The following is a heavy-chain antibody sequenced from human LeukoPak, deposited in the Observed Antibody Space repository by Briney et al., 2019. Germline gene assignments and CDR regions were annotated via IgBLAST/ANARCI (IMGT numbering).Heavy chain of an antibody. D-gene: IGHD2-2*02. CDR3: ARAHSLGLVPASIYEEH. CDR2: INPNSGGT. CDR1: GYTFTCYY. Sequence: ASVKVSCKASGYTFTCYYMHWVRQAPGQGLEWMGWINPNSGGTNYAQKFQGRVTMTRDTSISTAYMALSRLRSDDTAVSYCARAHSLGLVPASIYEEHWGQGTLVTVSS. V-gene: IGHV1-2*02. J-gene: IGHJ4*02.